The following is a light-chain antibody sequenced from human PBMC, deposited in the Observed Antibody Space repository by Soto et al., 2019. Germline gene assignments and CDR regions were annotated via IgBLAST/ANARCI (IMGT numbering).Light chain of an antibody. V-gene: IGKV3-11*01. CDR2: DSS. Sequence: EIVLTQSTATLSLSPGERANLSCRASQSVSSYLAWYQQKPGPATRLLIYDSSNTATGIPARCSGSGSGTDFTLTISGLEPEDFAVYYCQQRSNWPRAFGQGTKAEFK. CDR1: QSVSSY. CDR3: QQRSNWPRA. J-gene: IGKJ1*01.